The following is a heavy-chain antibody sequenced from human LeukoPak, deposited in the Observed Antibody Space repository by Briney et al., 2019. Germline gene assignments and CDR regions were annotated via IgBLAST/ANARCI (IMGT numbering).Heavy chain of an antibody. CDR1: GFIFSSYA. D-gene: IGHD2-15*01. Sequence: PGGSLRLSCAASGFIFSSYAMSWVRQAPGKGLDWFSAISDSGGSTYHADSVKGRFTIPRDNSKNTLYLQMNSLRAEDTAVYYCAKGSAGSRPYYFDYWGQGTLVTVSS. CDR2: ISDSGGST. V-gene: IGHV3-23*01. J-gene: IGHJ4*02. CDR3: AKGSAGSRPYYFDY.